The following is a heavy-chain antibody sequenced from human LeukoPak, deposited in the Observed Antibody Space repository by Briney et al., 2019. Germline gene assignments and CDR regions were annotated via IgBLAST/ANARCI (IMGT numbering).Heavy chain of an antibody. CDR2: IIPMFGTA. V-gene: IGHV1-69*13. CDR3: AREPSGYCSDDGCQDWFDP. J-gene: IGHJ5*02. Sequence: SVKVSCKASGGTFSSYAISWVRQAPGQGLEWMGGIIPMFGTANYAQKFQGRVTITADESTSTAYMELSSLRSEDTAVYYCAREPSGYCSDDGCQDWFDPWGQGTLVTVSS. CDR1: GGTFSSYA. D-gene: IGHD2-15*01.